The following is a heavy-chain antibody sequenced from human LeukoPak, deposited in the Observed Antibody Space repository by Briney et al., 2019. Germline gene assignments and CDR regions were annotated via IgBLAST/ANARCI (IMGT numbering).Heavy chain of an antibody. CDR2: IKQDGSEK. CDR3: ARCTSYDFWSGYYLDY. V-gene: IGHV3-7*01. D-gene: IGHD3-3*01. CDR1: GFTFSSYW. Sequence: PGGSLRLSCAASGFTFSSYWMSWVRQAPGKGLEWVANIKQDGSEKYYVDSVKGRFTISRDNAKNSLYLQMNSLRAEDTAVYYCARCTSYDFWSGYYLDYWGQGTLVTVSS. J-gene: IGHJ4*02.